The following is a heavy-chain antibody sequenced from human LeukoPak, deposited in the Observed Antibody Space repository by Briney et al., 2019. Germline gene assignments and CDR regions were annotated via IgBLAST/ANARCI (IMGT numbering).Heavy chain of an antibody. J-gene: IGHJ4*02. Sequence: ASVKVSCKASGYTFTSYDINWVRQAPGQGLEWMGWINPNSGGTNYAQKFQGRVTMTRDTSISTAYMELSRLRSDDTAVYYCARGDVDTAMSNYWGQGTLVTVSS. CDR1: GYTFTSYD. CDR3: ARGDVDTAMSNY. V-gene: IGHV1-2*02. D-gene: IGHD5-18*01. CDR2: INPNSGGT.